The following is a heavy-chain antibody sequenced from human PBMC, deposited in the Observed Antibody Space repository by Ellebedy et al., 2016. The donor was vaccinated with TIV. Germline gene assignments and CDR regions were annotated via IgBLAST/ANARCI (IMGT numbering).Heavy chain of an antibody. J-gene: IGHJ6*02. CDR1: GFSFSDAW. D-gene: IGHD4-23*01. V-gene: IGHV3-15*01. CDR3: NTAVGHYGLDV. CDR2: IISKTDGGTT. Sequence: PGGFLRLSCAASGFSFSDAWMSWVRQAPGKGLEWVGRIISKTDGGTTDFAAAVKGRFTISRDDSKNTVYLQMNSLRTEDTAVYYCNTAVGHYGLDVWGQGTTVTVSS.